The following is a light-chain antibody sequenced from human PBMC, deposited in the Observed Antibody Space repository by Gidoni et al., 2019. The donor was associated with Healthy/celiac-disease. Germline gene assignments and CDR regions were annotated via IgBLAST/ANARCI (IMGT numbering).Light chain of an antibody. CDR2: AAS. CDR1: QSISSY. V-gene: IGKV1-39*01. J-gene: IGKJ3*01. CDR3: QQSYSTPRP. Sequence: DIQMTQSPSSLSASVGDRVTITCRASQSISSYLNWYQQKPGKAPKLLIYAASSLQSGVPSRFSGRGSGTDFTLTISSLQPEDFATYYCQQSYSTPRPFGPGTKVDIK.